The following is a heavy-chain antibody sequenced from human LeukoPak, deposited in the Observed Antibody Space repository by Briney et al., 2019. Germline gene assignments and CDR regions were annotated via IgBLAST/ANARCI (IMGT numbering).Heavy chain of an antibody. CDR1: GGSISNYY. CDR3: ARQGVATAIDY. J-gene: IGHJ4*02. D-gene: IGHD2-21*02. V-gene: IGHV4-4*07. Sequence: PSETLSLTCTVSGGSISNYYWSWIRQPAGKGLEWIGRISASGNTNYNPSLKSRVTMSVDTSMNLFALKLSSVTAAGTAVYYCARQGVATAIDYWGQGTLVTVSS. CDR2: ISASGNT.